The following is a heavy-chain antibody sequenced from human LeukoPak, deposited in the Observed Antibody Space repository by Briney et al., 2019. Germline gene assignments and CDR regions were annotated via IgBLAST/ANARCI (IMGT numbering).Heavy chain of an antibody. CDR1: GGSISSGGYH. J-gene: IGHJ3*02. CDR3: ARDSIAAAALDAFDI. D-gene: IGHD6-13*01. CDR2: IYYSGTS. Sequence: PSETLSLTCTVSGGSISSGGYHWSWMRQHPGKGLEWIGYIYYSGTSYYNPSLKSRVTISVDTYKNQFSLKLSSVTAADTAVYYCARDSIAAAALDAFDIWGQGTMVTVSS. V-gene: IGHV4-31*03.